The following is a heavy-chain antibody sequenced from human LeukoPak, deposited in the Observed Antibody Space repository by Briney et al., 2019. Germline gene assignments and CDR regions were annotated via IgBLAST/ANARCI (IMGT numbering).Heavy chain of an antibody. CDR1: GFTFSSYW. Sequence: GGSRRLSCAASGFTFSSYWMHWVRQAPGKGLVWVSRINSDGSSITYADSVKGRFTISRDNAKNTLYPQMNSLRVEDTAVYYCAREGRVSGYDFDCWGQGTLVTVSS. CDR3: AREGRVSGYDFDC. CDR2: INSDGSSI. D-gene: IGHD5-12*01. J-gene: IGHJ4*02. V-gene: IGHV3-74*03.